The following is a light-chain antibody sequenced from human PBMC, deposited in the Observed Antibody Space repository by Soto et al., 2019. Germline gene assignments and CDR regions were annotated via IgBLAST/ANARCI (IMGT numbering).Light chain of an antibody. CDR3: QQQNNWPYT. V-gene: IGKV3-15*01. CDR2: GAS. Sequence: EIVMTQSPATLSVSPGERATLSCRASQSVSSNFAWYQQKPGQPPRLLIYGASTRATGIPARFSGSGSGTEFTLTIGSLQSDDFAVYYCQQQNNWPYTFGQGTKLEIK. J-gene: IGKJ2*01. CDR1: QSVSSN.